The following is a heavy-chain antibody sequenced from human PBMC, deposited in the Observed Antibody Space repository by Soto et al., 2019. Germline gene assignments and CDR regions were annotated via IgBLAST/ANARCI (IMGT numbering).Heavy chain of an antibody. CDR3: AGLPPEWELQNGFDP. D-gene: IGHD1-26*01. CDR2: IYDSGST. V-gene: IGHV4-39*01. J-gene: IGHJ5*02. CDR1: GGSISSSSYY. Sequence: SETLSLTCTVSGGSISSSSYYWGWLRQPPGQGLEWIGSIYDSGSTHYNPSLNRRVTISVDTSKNQFSLKLSLVTAAATAEYYCAGLPPEWELQNGFDPWGQGTLVTVSS.